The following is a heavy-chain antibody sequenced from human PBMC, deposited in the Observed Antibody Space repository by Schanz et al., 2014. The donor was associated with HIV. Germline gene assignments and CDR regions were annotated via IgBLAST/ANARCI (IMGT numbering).Heavy chain of an antibody. CDR3: ARGWRENSFDY. CDR2: ISFDGTYE. Sequence: QVQLVESGGGVVQPGRSLRLSCAASGFTFSSYGMHWVRQAPGKGLEWVAVISFDGTYEYYADSVKGRFTISRDYAKSSLYLQMNSLRDDDTAVYYCARGWRENSFDYWGQGTLVTVSS. D-gene: IGHD4-4*01. J-gene: IGHJ4*02. CDR1: GFTFSSYG. V-gene: IGHV3-30*03.